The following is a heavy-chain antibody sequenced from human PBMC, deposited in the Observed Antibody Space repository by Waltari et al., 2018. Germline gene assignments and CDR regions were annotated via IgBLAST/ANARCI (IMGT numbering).Heavy chain of an antibody. CDR1: GYTFTSYG. CDR3: ARGGGYYDILTGYYMDWYFDL. J-gene: IGHJ2*01. D-gene: IGHD3-9*01. Sequence: QVQLVQSGAEVKKPGASVKVSCKASGYTFTSYGLSWVRQAPGQGLEWMGWISAYTGNTNYAQKLQGRVTMTTDTSTSTAYMELRSLRSDDTAVYYCARGGGYYDILTGYYMDWYFDLWGRGTLVTVSS. CDR2: ISAYTGNT. V-gene: IGHV1-18*01.